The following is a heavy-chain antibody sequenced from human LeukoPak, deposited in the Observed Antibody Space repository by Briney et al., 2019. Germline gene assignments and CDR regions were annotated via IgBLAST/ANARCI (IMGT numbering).Heavy chain of an antibody. D-gene: IGHD3-22*01. J-gene: IGHJ1*01. CDR3: ARFSRGDSSSYYPEYFQH. V-gene: IGHV3-23*01. CDR1: GFTFSSYA. Sequence: GGSLRLSCAASGFTFSSYAMSWVRQAPGKGLEWVSAISGSGGSTYYADSVKGRFTISRDNSKNTLFLRMNSLRAEDTAVYYCARFSRGDSSSYYPEYFQHWGQGTLVTVSS. CDR2: ISGSGGST.